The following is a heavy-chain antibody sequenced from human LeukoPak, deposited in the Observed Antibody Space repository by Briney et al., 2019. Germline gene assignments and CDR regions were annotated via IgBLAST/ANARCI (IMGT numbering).Heavy chain of an antibody. CDR3: ARDRVPSSYYYYGMDV. CDR2: IIPIFGTA. CDR1: GGTFSSYA. D-gene: IGHD3-3*01. Sequence: GASVKVSCKAPGGTFSSYAFSWVRLAPGQGLEWMGGIIPIFGTANYAQKFQGRVTITADESTSTAYMELSSLRSEDTAVYYCARDRVPSSYYYYGMDVWGQGTTVTVSS. V-gene: IGHV1-69*13. J-gene: IGHJ6*02.